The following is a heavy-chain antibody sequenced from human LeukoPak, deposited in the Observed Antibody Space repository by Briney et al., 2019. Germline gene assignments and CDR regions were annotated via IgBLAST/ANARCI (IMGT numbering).Heavy chain of an antibody. D-gene: IGHD3/OR15-3a*01. CDR1: GGSISSYY. CDR2: IYDSGST. CDR3: ARDRWTYMGYQYGMDV. Sequence: SETLSLTCNVSGGSISSYYWSRIRQPPGKGLEWIGYIYDSGSTNYNPSLKGRVTISVDTSKNQFSLKVSSVTAADTAIYYCARDRWTYMGYQYGMDVWGQGTTVTVSS. V-gene: IGHV4-59*01. J-gene: IGHJ6*02.